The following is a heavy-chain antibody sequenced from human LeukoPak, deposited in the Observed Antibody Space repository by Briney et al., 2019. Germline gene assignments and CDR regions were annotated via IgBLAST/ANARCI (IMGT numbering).Heavy chain of an antibody. CDR1: GDSIISSNYY. Sequence: SETLSLTCTVSGDSIISSNYYWGWIRQPPGKGLEWIGSIYFSGSTYYNPSVKSRVSMSVDTPKNQFSLRLSSVTAADTAVYYCARHVGSGGYFLHWFDPWGQGTLVTVSS. CDR2: IYFSGST. CDR3: ARHVGSGGYFLHWFDP. V-gene: IGHV4-39*01. D-gene: IGHD3-22*01. J-gene: IGHJ5*02.